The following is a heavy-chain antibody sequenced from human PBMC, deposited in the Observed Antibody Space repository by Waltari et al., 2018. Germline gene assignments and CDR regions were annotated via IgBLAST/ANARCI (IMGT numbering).Heavy chain of an antibody. CDR1: GGSISSGGYY. V-gene: IGHV4-31*03. CDR3: AREVIATHAFDI. CDR2: IYYSGST. J-gene: IGHJ3*02. D-gene: IGHD2-21*01. Sequence: QVQLQESGPGLVKPSQTLSLTCTVSGGSISSGGYYWSWIRQHPGKGLEWIVYIYYSGSTYYNPSLKSRVTISVDTSKNQFSLKLSSVTAADTAVYYCAREVIATHAFDIWGQGTMVTVSS.